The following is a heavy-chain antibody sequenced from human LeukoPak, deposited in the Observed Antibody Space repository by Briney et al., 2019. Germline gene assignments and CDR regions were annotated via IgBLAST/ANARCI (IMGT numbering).Heavy chain of an antibody. J-gene: IGHJ4*02. Sequence: ASVKVSCKASGYTFTSYDINWVRQATGQGLEWMGWMNPNSGNTGYAQKFQGRVTMTRNSSITTAYMELTSLRSEDTAVYYCARRHGRCSDGSCYYPDYWGQGTLVTVSS. CDR2: MNPNSGNT. V-gene: IGHV1-8*01. CDR3: ARRHGRCSDGSCYYPDY. D-gene: IGHD2-15*01. CDR1: GYTFTSYD.